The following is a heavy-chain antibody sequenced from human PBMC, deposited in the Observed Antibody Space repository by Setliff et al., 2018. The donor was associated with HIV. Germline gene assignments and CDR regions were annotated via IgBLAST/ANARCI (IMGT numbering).Heavy chain of an antibody. Sequence: GASVKVSCKASGHTFTSYYMHWVRQAPGQGLEWMGTINPSGGSTSYAQKFQGRVTMTRDTSTSTVYMELSSLRSEDTAVYYCARDCSSTSCPGSFNYYYYYYYMDVWGKGTTVTV. J-gene: IGHJ6*03. CDR3: ARDCSSTSCPGSFNYYYYYYYMDV. CDR2: INPSGGST. CDR1: GHTFTSYY. D-gene: IGHD2-2*01. V-gene: IGHV1-46*03.